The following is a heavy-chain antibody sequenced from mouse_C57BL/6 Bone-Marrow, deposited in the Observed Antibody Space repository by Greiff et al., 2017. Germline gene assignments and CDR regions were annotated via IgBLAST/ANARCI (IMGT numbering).Heavy chain of an antibody. D-gene: IGHD1-1*02. V-gene: IGHV14-4*01. Sequence: VQLKQSGAELVRPGASVKLSCTASGFNFKDYYMHWVKQRPEQGLEWIGWIDPENGDTEYDSKFQGKATITADTSSNTAYLQLSSLTSEDTAVYYSAAYYYGGGYGYFDVGGTGTTVTVSS. CDR2: IDPENGDT. J-gene: IGHJ1*03. CDR1: GFNFKDYY. CDR3: AAYYYGGGYGYFDV.